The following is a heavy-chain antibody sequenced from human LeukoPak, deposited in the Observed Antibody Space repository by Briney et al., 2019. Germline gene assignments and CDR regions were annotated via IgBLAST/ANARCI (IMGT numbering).Heavy chain of an antibody. J-gene: IGHJ4*02. CDR3: AKDGSGRTTRPDYFDY. D-gene: IGHD1-7*01. Sequence: GGSLRLSCAASGFTFSSYAMSWVRQAPGKGLEWVSSISGSGGSTYYADSVKGRFTISRDNSKNSLYLQMNSLTAEDTAVYYCAKDGSGRTTRPDYFDYWGQGTLVTVS. V-gene: IGHV3-23*01. CDR1: GFTFSSYA. CDR2: ISGSGGST.